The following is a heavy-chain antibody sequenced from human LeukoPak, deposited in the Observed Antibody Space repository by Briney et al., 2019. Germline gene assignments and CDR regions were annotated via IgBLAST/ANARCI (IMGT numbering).Heavy chain of an antibody. J-gene: IGHJ4*02. CDR3: ARDAIAAAGNGAFDY. Sequence: SETLSLTCTVSGGSISSYYWSWIRQPAGKGLEWIGRIYTSGSTDYNPSLKSRVTMSVDTSKNQFSLKLSSVTAADTAVYYCARDAIAAAGNGAFDYWGQGTLVTVSS. D-gene: IGHD6-13*01. V-gene: IGHV4-4*07. CDR2: IYTSGST. CDR1: GGSISSYY.